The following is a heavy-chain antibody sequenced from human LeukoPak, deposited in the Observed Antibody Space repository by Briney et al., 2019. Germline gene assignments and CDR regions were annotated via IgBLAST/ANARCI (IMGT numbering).Heavy chain of an antibody. CDR1: GFTFSSYA. CDR2: ISGSGGST. D-gene: IGHD6-19*01. Sequence: GGSLRLSCAASGFTFSSYAMSWVRQAPGKGLEWVSAISGSGGSTYYADSVKGRFTICRDNSKNTVYLQMNSLRPEDTAVYYCARNSVAGTGNYWGQGTLVTVSS. CDR3: ARNSVAGTGNY. J-gene: IGHJ4*02. V-gene: IGHV3-23*01.